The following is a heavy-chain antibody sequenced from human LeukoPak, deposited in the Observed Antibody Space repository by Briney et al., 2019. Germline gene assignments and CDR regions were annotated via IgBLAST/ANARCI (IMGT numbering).Heavy chain of an antibody. CDR2: INHSGST. CDR3: ARGGGYGSGSRLYYFDY. D-gene: IGHD3-10*01. V-gene: IGHV4-34*01. CDR1: NGSINSDY. Sequence: NSSETLSLTCTVSNGSINSDYWSWIRQPPGKGLEWIGEINHSGSTNYNPSLKSRVTISVDTSKNQFSLKLSSVTAADTAVYYCARGGGYGSGSRLYYFDYWGQGTLVTVSS. J-gene: IGHJ4*02.